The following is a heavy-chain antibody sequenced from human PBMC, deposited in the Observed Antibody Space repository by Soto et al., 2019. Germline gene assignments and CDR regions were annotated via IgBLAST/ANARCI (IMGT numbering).Heavy chain of an antibody. CDR1: GFSLSSTRMA. Sequence: QITLKESGPTLVKPTQSLTLTWTFSGFSLSSTRMAVGWIRQPPGKALEWLALIYWDDDKRYSPFLKSRLTITKDTSKNQVVLTMSNMDPVDTARYYCAHIVVAALGYYFDYWGQGTLVTVSS. CDR3: AHIVVAALGYYFDY. J-gene: IGHJ4*02. D-gene: IGHD5-12*01. V-gene: IGHV2-5*02. CDR2: IYWDDDK.